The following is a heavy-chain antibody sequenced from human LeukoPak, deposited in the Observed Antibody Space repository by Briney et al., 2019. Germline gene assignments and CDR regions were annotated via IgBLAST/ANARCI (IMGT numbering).Heavy chain of an antibody. J-gene: IGHJ4*02. V-gene: IGHV4-39*07. CDR2: IYYSGTT. CDR3: ASDSSDYYFDY. Sequence: SETLSLTCTVSGGSTSRSSYYWGWIRQPPGKGLEWIGSIYYSGTTYYNPSLKSRVTISVDTSKNQFSLKLTSVTAADTAVYYCASDSSDYYFDYWGQGTLVTVSS. CDR1: GGSTSRSSYY.